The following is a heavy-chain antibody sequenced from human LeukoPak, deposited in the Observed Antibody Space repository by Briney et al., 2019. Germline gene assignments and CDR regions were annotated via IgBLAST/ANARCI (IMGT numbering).Heavy chain of an antibody. D-gene: IGHD2-8*01. CDR2: ISSSTSYI. V-gene: IGHV3-21*01. J-gene: IGHJ3*02. CDR1: GFTFSSYS. CDR3: ARATNGRFDI. Sequence: GGSLRLSRAASGFTFSSYSMNWVRQAPGKGLEWVSFISSSTSYISYADSVKGRFTTSRDNAKSSLWLQMNSLRAEDTAVYYCARATNGRFDIWGQGTMVTVSS.